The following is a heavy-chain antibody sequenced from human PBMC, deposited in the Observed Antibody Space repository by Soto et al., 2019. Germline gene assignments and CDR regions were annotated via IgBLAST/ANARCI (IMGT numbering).Heavy chain of an antibody. D-gene: IGHD6-13*01. CDR2: IWSDGSSK. J-gene: IGHJ4*02. CDR3: ARDWWEEPAGKQTVSQFDY. CDR1: GFAFGNYG. V-gene: IGHV3-33*01. Sequence: QVQLVESGGGVVQPGRSLTLSCAASGFAFGNYGIHWVRQAPGKRLEWVAVIWSDGSSKYYGDSVKGRFTISRDNSKNTLNLQMNSRRDEDTAVYYYARDWWEEPAGKQTVSQFDYWGQGTLITVSS.